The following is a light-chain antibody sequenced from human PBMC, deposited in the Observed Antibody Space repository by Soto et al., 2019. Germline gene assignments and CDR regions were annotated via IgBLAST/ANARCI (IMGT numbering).Light chain of an antibody. V-gene: IGKV1-39*01. Sequence: MTQSPATLSVSPGDRVTITCRASQSISTYLNWYQQTPGKAPKLLIYAASSLQSGVPSRFSGSGSGTDFTLTISSLHPEDSATYYCQQSYSTPPTFGQGTKVDIK. CDR1: QSISTY. J-gene: IGKJ1*01. CDR3: QQSYSTPPT. CDR2: AAS.